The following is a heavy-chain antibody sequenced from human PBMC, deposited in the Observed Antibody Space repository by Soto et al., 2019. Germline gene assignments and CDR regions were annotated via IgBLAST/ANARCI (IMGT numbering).Heavy chain of an antibody. CDR3: ASNIVVVPAALREDAFDI. J-gene: IGHJ3*02. V-gene: IGHV4-31*03. D-gene: IGHD2-2*01. CDR1: GGSISSGGYY. CDR2: IYYSGST. Sequence: PSETLSLTCTVSGGSISSGGYYWSWIRQHPGKGLEWIGYIYYSGSTYYNPSLKSRVTISVDTSKNQFSLKLSSVTAADTAVYYCASNIVVVPAALREDAFDIRGQGTMVTVSS.